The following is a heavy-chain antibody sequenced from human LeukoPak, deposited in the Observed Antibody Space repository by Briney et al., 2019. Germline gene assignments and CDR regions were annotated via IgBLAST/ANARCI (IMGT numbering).Heavy chain of an antibody. D-gene: IGHD3-16*01. J-gene: IGHJ4*02. CDR1: GYTFTSYY. Sequence: ASVTVSFTASGYTFTSYYMHWVRQAPGQGLEWMGIINPSGGSTSYAQKFQGRVTMTRDTSTSTVYMELSSLRSEDTAVYYCARGPGDHTPGPYWGQGTLVTVSS. CDR3: ARGPGDHTPGPY. V-gene: IGHV1-46*01. CDR2: INPSGGST.